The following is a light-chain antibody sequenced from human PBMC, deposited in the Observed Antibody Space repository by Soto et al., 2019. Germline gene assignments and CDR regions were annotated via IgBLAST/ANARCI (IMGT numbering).Light chain of an antibody. CDR3: QQYNNWPPGA. J-gene: IGKJ1*01. CDR2: GAS. V-gene: IGKV3-15*01. Sequence: TEMTKSPATLSVTKRERATLSCRASQSVSTNVAWYQQKPGQAPRLLIFGASTRATGIPARFSGSGSGTEFTLTISSLQSEDSAVYYCQQYNNWPPGAFAQGSKVDI. CDR1: QSVSTN.